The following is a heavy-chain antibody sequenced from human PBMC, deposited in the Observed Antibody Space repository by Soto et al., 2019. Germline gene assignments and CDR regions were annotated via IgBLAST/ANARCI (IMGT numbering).Heavy chain of an antibody. CDR2: VSQSGASV. D-gene: IGHD3-3*01. CDR3: AKDLPLWSGYSFSENH. Sequence: EVQLLESGGGFVKPGGSLRLSCEGSGFIFSSHAMTWVRQAPGKGLEWVSSVSQSGASVHLPDFLKGRFSSSRDNSKNTVDLELNNLRVDDTAVYYCAKDLPLWSGYSFSENHWGQGTLVTVSS. V-gene: IGHV3-23*01. J-gene: IGHJ5*02. CDR1: GFIFSSHA.